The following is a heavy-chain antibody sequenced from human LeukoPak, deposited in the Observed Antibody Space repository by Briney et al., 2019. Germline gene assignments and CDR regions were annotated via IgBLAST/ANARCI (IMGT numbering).Heavy chain of an antibody. J-gene: IGHJ4*02. D-gene: IGHD4-17*01. CDR2: IYYSGST. V-gene: IGHV4-39*01. Sequence: PSETLSLTCTVSGGSISSSSYYWGWIRQPPGKGLEWIGSIYYSGSTYYNPSLKSRVTISVDTSKNQFSLKLSSVTAADTAVYYCARLGTATGLDYWGQGTLVTVSS. CDR1: GGSISSSSYY. CDR3: ARLGTATGLDY.